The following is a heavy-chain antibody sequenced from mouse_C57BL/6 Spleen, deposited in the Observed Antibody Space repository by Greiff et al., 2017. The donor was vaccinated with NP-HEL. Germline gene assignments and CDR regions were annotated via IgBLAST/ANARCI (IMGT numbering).Heavy chain of an antibody. D-gene: IGHD1-1*01. V-gene: IGHV14-2*01. CDR3: ATTRLITTVVATDYAMDY. Sequence: EVQLQQSGAELVKPGASVKLSCTASGFNIKDYYMHWVKQRTEQGLEWIGRIDPEDGETKYAPKFQGKATITADTSSNTAYLQLSSLTSEDTAVYYCATTRLITTVVATDYAMDYWGQGTSVTVSS. CDR2: IDPEDGET. CDR1: GFNIKDYY. J-gene: IGHJ4*01.